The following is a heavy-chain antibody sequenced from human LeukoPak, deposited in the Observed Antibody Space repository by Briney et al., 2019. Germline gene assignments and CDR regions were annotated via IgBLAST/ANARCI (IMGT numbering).Heavy chain of an antibody. D-gene: IGHD6-13*01. CDR1: GFTFSSYA. CDR3: ARGSLGSSPYY. Sequence: PGGSLRLSCAASGFTFSSYAMSWVRQAPGKGLEWVSYISSSSTYTDYADSVKGRFTISRDNAKNTLYLQMNSLRAEDTAVYYCARGSLGSSPYYWGQGTLVTVSS. J-gene: IGHJ4*02. CDR2: ISSSSTYT. V-gene: IGHV3-21*05.